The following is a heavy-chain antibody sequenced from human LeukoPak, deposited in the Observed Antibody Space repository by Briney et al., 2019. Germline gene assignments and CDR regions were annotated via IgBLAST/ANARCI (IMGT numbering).Heavy chain of an antibody. J-gene: IGHJ5*02. CDR1: GGSISGSSYY. CDR3: ARGGRYCSCGSCYNWFDP. CDR2: IYYSGRT. Sequence: LETLSLTCTVSGGSISGSSYYWAWIRRPPGKGLRWIGYIYYSGRTNYNPSIESRVTISVDTSKNQFSLKLSSVTAADSAVYYCARGGRYCSCGSCYNWFDPWGQGTLVTVSS. V-gene: IGHV4-61*05. D-gene: IGHD2-15*01.